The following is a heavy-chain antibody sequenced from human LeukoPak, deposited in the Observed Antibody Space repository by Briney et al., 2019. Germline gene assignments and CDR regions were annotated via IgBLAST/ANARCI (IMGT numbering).Heavy chain of an antibody. J-gene: IGHJ6*02. Sequence: ASVKVSCKASGYTFTGYYMHWVRQAPGQGLEWMGWINPNSGGTNYAQKFQGRVTMTRDTSISTAYMELSRLRSDDTAVYYCARSKSYSGMVVVTAPGYYYGMDVWGQGTTVTVSS. CDR1: GYTFTGYY. CDR2: INPNSGGT. V-gene: IGHV1-2*02. D-gene: IGHD2-21*02. CDR3: ARSKSYSGMVVVTAPGYYYGMDV.